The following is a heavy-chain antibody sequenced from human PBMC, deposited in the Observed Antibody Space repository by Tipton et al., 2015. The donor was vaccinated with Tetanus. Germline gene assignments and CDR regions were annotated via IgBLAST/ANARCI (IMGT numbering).Heavy chain of an antibody. J-gene: IGHJ6*02. D-gene: IGHD3-9*01. V-gene: IGHV3-9*01. CDR1: GFTFRDWA. Sequence: SLRLSCAVSGFTFRDWAIHWVRQAPGKGLEWVSGFDFNSGRTGYASSVKGRFTICRDTAHNSLYLQMNSLSAEDTAFYYCTKDLTPGGADVWGQGTTVTVSS. CDR3: TKDLTPGGADV. CDR2: FDFNSGRT.